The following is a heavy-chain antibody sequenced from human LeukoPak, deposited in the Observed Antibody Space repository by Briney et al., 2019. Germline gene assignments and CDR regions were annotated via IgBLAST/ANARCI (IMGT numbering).Heavy chain of an antibody. V-gene: IGHV3-48*03. CDR2: ISSSGSTI. J-gene: IGHJ6*04. CDR3: AELGITMIGGV. Sequence: GGSLRLSCAASGFTFSSYEMNWVRQAPGKGLEGVSYISSSGSTIYYADSVKGRFNISRDNDKNSLYLQMNSLRAEDTAVYYCAELGITMIGGVWGKGTTVTISS. D-gene: IGHD3-10*02. CDR1: GFTFSSYE.